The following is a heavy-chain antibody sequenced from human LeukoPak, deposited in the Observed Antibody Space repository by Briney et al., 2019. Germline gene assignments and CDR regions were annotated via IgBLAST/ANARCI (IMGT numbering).Heavy chain of an antibody. D-gene: IGHD6-13*01. CDR2: IYYSGST. CDR3: ASLPGIAAAGPPPMGY. V-gene: IGHV4-30-4*01. CDR1: GGSISSGDYY. Sequence: PSETLSLTCTVSGGSISSGDYYWSWIRQPPGKGLEWIGYIYYSGSTYYNPSLKSRVTISVDTSKNQFSLKLSSVTAADTAVYYCASLPGIAAAGPPPMGYWGQGTLVTVSS. J-gene: IGHJ4*02.